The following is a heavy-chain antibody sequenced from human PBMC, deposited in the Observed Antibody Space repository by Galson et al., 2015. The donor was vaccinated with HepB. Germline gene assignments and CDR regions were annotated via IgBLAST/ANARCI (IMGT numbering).Heavy chain of an antibody. J-gene: IGHJ4*02. Sequence: SLRLSCAASGFTFSSYGMHWVRQAPGKGLEWVAVISYDGSNKYYADSVKGRFTISRDNSKNTLYLQMNSLRAEDTAVYYCANAPDGYNRVLWGQGTLVTVSS. V-gene: IGHV3-30*18. CDR3: ANAPDGYNRVL. CDR2: ISYDGSNK. D-gene: IGHD5-24*01. CDR1: GFTFSSYG.